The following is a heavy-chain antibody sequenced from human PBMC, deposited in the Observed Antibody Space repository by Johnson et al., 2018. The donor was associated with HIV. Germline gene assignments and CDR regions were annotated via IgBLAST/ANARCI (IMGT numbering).Heavy chain of an antibody. CDR2: ISYDGSNK. V-gene: IGHV3-30-3*01. CDR1: GFTFSSYA. CDR3: ARVRVGAFDI. Sequence: QMLLVESGGGVVQHGRSLRLSCAASGFTFSSYAMHWVRQAPGKGLEWVAVISYDGSNKYYADSVKGRFTISRDNSKNTLYLQINSLRVEDTAVYYCARVRVGAFDIWGQGTMVTVSS. J-gene: IGHJ3*02. D-gene: IGHD1-26*01.